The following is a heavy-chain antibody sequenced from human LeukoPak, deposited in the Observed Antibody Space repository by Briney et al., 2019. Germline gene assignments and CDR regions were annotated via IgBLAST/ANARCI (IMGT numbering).Heavy chain of an antibody. Sequence: PGGSLRLSCAASGFTFSSYAMHWVRQAPGKGLEWVAVISYDGSNKYYADSVKGRFTISRDNSKNTLYLQMNSLRAEDTAVYYCAKDGEIVVVPAAMRLDYWGQGTLVTVSS. CDR2: ISYDGSNK. CDR1: GFTFSSYA. J-gene: IGHJ4*02. D-gene: IGHD2-2*01. CDR3: AKDGEIVVVPAAMRLDY. V-gene: IGHV3-30-3*01.